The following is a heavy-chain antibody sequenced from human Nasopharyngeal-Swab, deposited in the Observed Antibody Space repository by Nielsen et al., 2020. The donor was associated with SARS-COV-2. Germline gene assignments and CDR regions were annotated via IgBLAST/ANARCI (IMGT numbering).Heavy chain of an antibody. CDR3: ARKRLGELFVDY. Sequence: GESLKISCAASGFTFSSYSMNWVRQAPGKGLEWVSSISSSSSYIYYADSVKGRFTISRDNAKNSLYLQMNSLRAEDTAVYYCARKRLGELFVDYWGQGTLVTVSS. J-gene: IGHJ4*02. D-gene: IGHD3-16*01. CDR1: GFTFSSYS. CDR2: ISSSSSYI. V-gene: IGHV3-21*01.